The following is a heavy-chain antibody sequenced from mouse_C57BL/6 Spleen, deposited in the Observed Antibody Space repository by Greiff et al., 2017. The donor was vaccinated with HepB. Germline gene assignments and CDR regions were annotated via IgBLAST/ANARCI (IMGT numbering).Heavy chain of an antibody. J-gene: IGHJ1*03. CDR2: ISDGGSYT. V-gene: IGHV5-4*01. CDR3: ARDLITTVVAPVEYFDV. Sequence: EVQVVESGGGLVKPGGSLKLSCAASGFTFSSYAMSWVRQTPERRLEWVATISDGGSYTYYPDNVKGRFTISRDNAKNNLYLQMSHLKSEDTAMYYCARDLITTVVAPVEYFDVWGTGTTVTVSS. CDR1: GFTFSSYA. D-gene: IGHD1-1*01.